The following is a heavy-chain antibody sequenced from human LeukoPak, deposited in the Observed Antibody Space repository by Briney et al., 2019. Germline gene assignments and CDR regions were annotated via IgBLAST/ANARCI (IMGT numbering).Heavy chain of an antibody. CDR1: GFTFSSYA. Sequence: GGSLRLSCAASGFTFSSYAMSWVRQAPGKGLEWVGRIKSKTDGGTTDYAAPVKGRFTISRDDSKNTLYLQMNSLKTEDTAVYYCEASTVTFDYWGQGTLVTVST. CDR2: IKSKTDGGTT. D-gene: IGHD4-17*01. J-gene: IGHJ4*02. V-gene: IGHV3-15*01. CDR3: EASTVTFDY.